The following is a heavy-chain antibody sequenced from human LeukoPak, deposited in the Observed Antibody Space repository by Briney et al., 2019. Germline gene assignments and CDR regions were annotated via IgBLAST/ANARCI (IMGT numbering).Heavy chain of an antibody. CDR1: GFTSSSYS. V-gene: IGHV3-21*01. CDR3: ARVGCSGGSCYHDAFDI. Sequence: GGSLRHSCAASGFTSSSYSMNWVRQAPGKGLEWVSSISSSSSYIYYADSVKGRFTISRDNAKNSLYLQMNSLRAEDTAVYYCARVGCSGGSCYHDAFDIWGQGTMVTVSS. CDR2: ISSSSSYI. J-gene: IGHJ3*02. D-gene: IGHD2-15*01.